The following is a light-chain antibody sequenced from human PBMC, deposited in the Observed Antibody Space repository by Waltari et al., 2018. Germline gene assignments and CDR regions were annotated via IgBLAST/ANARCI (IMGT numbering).Light chain of an antibody. CDR3: QQYYSPPPNT. V-gene: IGKV4-1*01. CDR1: QNVFYSSSDKYY. J-gene: IGKJ2*01. Sequence: DIVLTQSPDSLAVSLGERATINCTSSQNVFYSSSDKYYIAWYQQKTGRPPKLLIYGASNLESRDPERFSRSGSGKQFPLTFSRLQAEDVAVYCRQQYYSPPPNTFGQGTRLEI. CDR2: GAS.